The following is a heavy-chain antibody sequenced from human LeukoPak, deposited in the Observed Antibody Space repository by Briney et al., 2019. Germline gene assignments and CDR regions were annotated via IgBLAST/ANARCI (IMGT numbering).Heavy chain of an antibody. CDR2: SNIDGSST. J-gene: IGHJ4*02. CDR3: ARSSGGSYSYS. Sequence: PGGSLRLSCPASGFTFSGYWMHWVRQAPGKGLVRVSRSNIDGSSTSYADSVKGRFTISRDNAKNTLYLQMNSLRAEDTAVYYCARSSGGSYSYSWGQGTLVTVSS. D-gene: IGHD2-15*01. V-gene: IGHV3-74*01. CDR1: GFTFSGYW.